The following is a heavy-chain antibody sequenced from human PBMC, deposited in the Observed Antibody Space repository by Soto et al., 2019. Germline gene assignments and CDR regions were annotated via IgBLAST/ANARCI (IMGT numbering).Heavy chain of an antibody. CDR1: GFTFSSYW. CDR2: IKKDGSEK. CDR3: ARGDRHYAFDI. Sequence: GGSLRLSCAASGFTFSSYWMSWVRQAPGKGLEWVANIKKDGSEKYYVDSVKGRFTISRDNAKNSLYLQMNSLRAEDTAVYYCARGDRHYAFDIWGQGTMVTVSS. V-gene: IGHV3-7*04. J-gene: IGHJ3*02.